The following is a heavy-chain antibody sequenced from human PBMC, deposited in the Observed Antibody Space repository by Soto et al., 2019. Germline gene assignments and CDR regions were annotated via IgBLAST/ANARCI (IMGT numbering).Heavy chain of an antibody. J-gene: IGHJ6*02. Sequence: QVHLVQSGTEVKKPGSSVKVSCKASGGTFSSSGFGWVRQAPGQGLEWMGMTVPSLDTTNYAQKFQARVTITADEVTSTAYMELRSLRSEDTAVYYCARWPQPRYTADPYAVDVWGQGTRVIVSS. D-gene: IGHD3-16*02. CDR1: GGTFSSSG. CDR3: ARWPQPRYTADPYAVDV. CDR2: TVPSLDTT. V-gene: IGHV1-69*11.